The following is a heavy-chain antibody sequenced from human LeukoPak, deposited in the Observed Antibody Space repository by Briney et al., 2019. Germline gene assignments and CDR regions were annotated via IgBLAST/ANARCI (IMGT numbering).Heavy chain of an antibody. J-gene: IGHJ5*02. CDR1: GFNFSNYW. Sequence: GGSLRLSCAASGFNFSNYWMHWVRQAPGKGLVWVSRINSDGSNTNYADSVKGRFAISRDNAKNTLYLQMNSLRAEDTAVYYCARPRYCSGGSCYDNSFDTWGQGTLVTVSS. D-gene: IGHD2-15*01. CDR3: ARPRYCSGGSCYDNSFDT. CDR2: INSDGSNT. V-gene: IGHV3-74*01.